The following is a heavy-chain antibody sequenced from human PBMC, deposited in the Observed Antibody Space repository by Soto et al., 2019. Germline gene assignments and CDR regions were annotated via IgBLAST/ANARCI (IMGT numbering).Heavy chain of an antibody. J-gene: IGHJ5*02. V-gene: IGHV4-30-4*01. CDR3: VRALGSRFMEWPRFDP. CDR1: GDSIRTGDYY. CDR2: IHKSGTA. Sequence: QVQLQESGPGLVRPSQTLSLTCTVSGDSIRTGDYYWTWIRQSPRKGLEWIGFIHKSGTAKYNPSLSSRVSISIDTSRNQFSLKLNYVTAADTAVYYCVRALGSRFMEWPRFDPWGQGRVVTVSS. D-gene: IGHD3-3*01.